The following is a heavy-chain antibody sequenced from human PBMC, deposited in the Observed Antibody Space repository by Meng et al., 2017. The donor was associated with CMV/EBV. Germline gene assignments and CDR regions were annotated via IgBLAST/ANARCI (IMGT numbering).Heavy chain of an antibody. V-gene: IGHV1-69*05. CDR2: IIPIFGTA. D-gene: IGHD3-10*01. J-gene: IGHJ6*02. CDR1: GYTFTSHG. Sequence: SVKVSCKASGYTFTSHGISWVRQAPGQGLEWTGGIIPIFGTANYAQKFQGRVTITTDESTSTDYMELSSLRSEDTAVYYCARVPRITMVRGVEYGMDVWGQGTTVTVSS. CDR3: ARVPRITMVRGVEYGMDV.